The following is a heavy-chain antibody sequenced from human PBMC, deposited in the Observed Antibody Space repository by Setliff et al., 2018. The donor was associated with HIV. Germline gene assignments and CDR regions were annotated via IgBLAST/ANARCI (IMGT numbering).Heavy chain of an antibody. J-gene: IGHJ4*02. D-gene: IGHD3-10*01. Sequence: ASVKVSCKASGYSFTSFVINWVRQAPGQGLEWMGWMNPHTGLPAYAPGFAGRFVFSLDTSVYTAFLQINNLKTEDSAVYYCARGGEFGPISSEILWGQGALVTVSS. CDR2: MNPHTGLP. CDR1: GYSFTSFV. V-gene: IGHV7-4-1*02. CDR3: ARGGEFGPISSEIL.